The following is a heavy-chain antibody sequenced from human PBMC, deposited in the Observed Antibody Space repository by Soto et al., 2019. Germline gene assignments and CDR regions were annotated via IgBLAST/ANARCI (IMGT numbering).Heavy chain of an antibody. CDR1: GGSISSSSYY. D-gene: IGHD3-10*01. J-gene: IGHJ4*02. V-gene: IGHV4-39*01. CDR3: ARLVTLVRGVIDY. Sequence: SETLSLTCTVSGGSISSSSYYWGWIRQPPGKGLEWIGSIYYSGSTYYNPSLKSRVTISVDTAKNQFSLKLSSVTAADTAVYYGARLVTLVRGVIDYWGQGTLVTVSS. CDR2: IYYSGST.